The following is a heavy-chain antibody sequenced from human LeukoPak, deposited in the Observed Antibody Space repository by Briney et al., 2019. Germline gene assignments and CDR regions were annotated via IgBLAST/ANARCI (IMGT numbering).Heavy chain of an antibody. V-gene: IGHV3-9*01. D-gene: IGHD3-10*01. CDR2: ISWNSGSI. Sequence: GGSLRLSCAASGFTFDDYAMHWVRQAPGKGLEWVSGISWNSGSIGYADSVKGRFTISRDNAKNSLYLQMNSLRAEDTALYYCAKAGYYGSGSHYLPSPYYYYYGMDVWGQGTTVTVSS. CDR1: GFTFDDYA. CDR3: AKAGYYGSGSHYLPSPYYYYYGMDV. J-gene: IGHJ6*02.